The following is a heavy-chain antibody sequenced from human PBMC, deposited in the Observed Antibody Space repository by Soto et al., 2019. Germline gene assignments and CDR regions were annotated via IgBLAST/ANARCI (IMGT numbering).Heavy chain of an antibody. CDR2: INPRGGST. Sequence: QVQLVQSGAEVKKPGASVKVSCKASGYTFTRYYIHWVRQAPGQGLEWMGIINPRGGSTTYAQKFQGRVTLTSDTSTSTAYMELSRLRSEDTAVDFCARDSIVARYYFDYWGQGTPVTVSS. CDR3: ARDSIVARYYFDY. CDR1: GYTFTRYY. V-gene: IGHV1-46*01. D-gene: IGHD6-6*01. J-gene: IGHJ4*02.